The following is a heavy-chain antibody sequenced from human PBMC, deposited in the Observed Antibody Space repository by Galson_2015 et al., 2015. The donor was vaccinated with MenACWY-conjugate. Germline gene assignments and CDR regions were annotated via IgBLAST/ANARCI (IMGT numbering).Heavy chain of an antibody. J-gene: IGHJ4*02. CDR1: GFTFNSYA. Sequence: SLRLSCAASGFTFNSYALHWVRQAPGKGLEWVALISYDGSIKYYGDFVKGRFTISRDNTKNTLYLQINSLRAEDTAVYYCARERAAAGTNFDYWGQGTLVRVSS. V-gene: IGHV3-30*04. D-gene: IGHD6-13*01. CDR2: ISYDGSIK. CDR3: ARERAAAGTNFDY.